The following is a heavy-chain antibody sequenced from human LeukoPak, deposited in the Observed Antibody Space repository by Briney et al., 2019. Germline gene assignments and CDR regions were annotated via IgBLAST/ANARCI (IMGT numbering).Heavy chain of an antibody. J-gene: IGHJ4*02. V-gene: IGHV1-18*01. CDR3: AANDY. CDR2: VSAYNGAT. CDR1: GYTFTGYA. Sequence: ASVKVSCKASGYTFTGYAISWVRQAPGQGLEWMGWVSAYNGATNYAQNFQDRVTMTTDTPTTTAYMELRSLRSDDTAVYSQAANDYWGQGTLVTVSS.